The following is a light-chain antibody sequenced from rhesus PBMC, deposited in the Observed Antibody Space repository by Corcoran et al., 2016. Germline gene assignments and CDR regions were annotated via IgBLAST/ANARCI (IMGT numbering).Light chain of an antibody. CDR1: QDITND. CDR3: QHYYTTPWT. CDR2: DES. Sequence: DIQMTQSPSPLSASIGDRVTITCRASQDITNDLAWYQQKPGETPKLLIYDESSLQTGIPSRFSGSGSGTDFTLTISGLQSADFATYYCQHYYTTPWTFGQGTKVDIK. J-gene: IGKJ1*01. V-gene: IGKV1-33*02.